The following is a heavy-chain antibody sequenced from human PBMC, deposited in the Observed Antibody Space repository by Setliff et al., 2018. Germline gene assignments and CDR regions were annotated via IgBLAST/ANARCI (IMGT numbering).Heavy chain of an antibody. Sequence: PSETLSLTCSVSGGSISSSHYYWVWMRQPPGKRLEWIGSTYYNGTAYYNPSLQSRVAISVDTSKNYFSLDVSPVTAADTAVYYCVRESRSTWYRRDFWGQGTLVTVSS. D-gene: IGHD6-13*01. J-gene: IGHJ4*02. CDR3: VRESRSTWYRRDF. CDR2: TYYNGTA. V-gene: IGHV4-39*02. CDR1: GGSISSSHYY.